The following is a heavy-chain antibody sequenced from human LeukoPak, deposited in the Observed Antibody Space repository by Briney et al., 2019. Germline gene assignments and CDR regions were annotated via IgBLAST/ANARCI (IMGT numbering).Heavy chain of an antibody. J-gene: IGHJ4*02. V-gene: IGHV4-38-2*02. CDR2: IYHSGST. CDR3: ARTRYYYNSRSYGAPYYFDY. D-gene: IGHD3-10*01. CDR1: GYSISSGYY. Sequence: SETLSLTCTVSGYSISSGYYWGWIRPPPGKGLEWIGSIYHSGSTYYNPSLKSRVTISVDTSKNQFSLKLSSVTAADTAVYYCARTRYYYNSRSYGAPYYFDYWAREPWSPSPQ.